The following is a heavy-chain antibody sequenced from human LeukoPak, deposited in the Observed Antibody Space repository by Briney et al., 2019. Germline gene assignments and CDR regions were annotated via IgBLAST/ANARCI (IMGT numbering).Heavy chain of an antibody. CDR1: GYTFTGYY. Sequence: ASVKVSCKASGYTFTGYYMHWVRRAPGQGREWMGRINPNSGGTNYAQKFQGRVTMTRDTSISTAYMELSRLRSDDTAVYYCARARIAAAGTVFGYWGQGTLVTVSS. V-gene: IGHV1-2*06. CDR2: INPNSGGT. CDR3: ARARIAAAGTVFGY. D-gene: IGHD6-13*01. J-gene: IGHJ4*02.